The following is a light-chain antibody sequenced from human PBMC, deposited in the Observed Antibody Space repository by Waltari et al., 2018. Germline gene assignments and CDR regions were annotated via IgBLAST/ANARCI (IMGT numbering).Light chain of an antibody. CDR3: SPYMGSGNGV. V-gene: IGLV8-61*01. CDR2: KGS. Sequence: YHLTPVPPPRILRYKGSCRPSGVPDRFSGSVFGNTTALTITGAQADDESNYYCSPYMGSGNGVFGGGTKLTVL. J-gene: IGLJ3*02.